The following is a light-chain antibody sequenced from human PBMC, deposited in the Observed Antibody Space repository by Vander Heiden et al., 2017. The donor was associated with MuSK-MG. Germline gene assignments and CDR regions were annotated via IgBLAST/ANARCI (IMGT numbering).Light chain of an antibody. CDR3: QQRSNWPPT. CDR2: DAS. Sequence: EIVFTQSPPTLSLSPGDRAPLSCRTSQSVSSYLAWYQQKPGQVPRLLIYDASNRATGIPARFSGSGSGTDFTLTISSLEPEDFAVYYCQQRSNWPPTFGQGTRLEIK. V-gene: IGKV3-11*01. J-gene: IGKJ5*01. CDR1: QSVSSY.